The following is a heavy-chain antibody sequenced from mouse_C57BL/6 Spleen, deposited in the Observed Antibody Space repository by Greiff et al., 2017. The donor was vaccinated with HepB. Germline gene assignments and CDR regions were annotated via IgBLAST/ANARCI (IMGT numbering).Heavy chain of an antibody. D-gene: IGHD1-1*01. Sequence: EVQLQQSGAELVRPGASVKLSCTASGFNFNDYYMHWVKQRPEQGLEWIGSIDPEDGDTEYAPKFQGKATMTADTSSNTAYLPLSSLTSEDTAVYYSTTERGYGGCYLWGQGTRLTVSS. CDR3: TTERGYGGCYL. CDR2: IDPEDGDT. CDR1: GFNFNDYY. V-gene: IGHV14-1*01. J-gene: IGHJ2*03.